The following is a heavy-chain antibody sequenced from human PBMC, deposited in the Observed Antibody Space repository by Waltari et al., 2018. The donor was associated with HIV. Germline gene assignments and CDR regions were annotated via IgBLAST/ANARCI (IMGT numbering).Heavy chain of an antibody. CDR1: GGSISSNYYF. V-gene: IGHV4-39*01. Sequence: QSQLQESDPGLVKPSETLSLTCTVSGGSISSNYYFWAWVRQPPGKGLEWIGTISHTGGTTHNNPALKIRVIISVDTSKDQSSLKLSSMTATDTAVYYCARQRGSGLWYFDLWGRGTLVSVSS. CDR2: ISHTGGTT. CDR3: ARQRGSGLWYFDL. J-gene: IGHJ2*01. D-gene: IGHD3-10*01.